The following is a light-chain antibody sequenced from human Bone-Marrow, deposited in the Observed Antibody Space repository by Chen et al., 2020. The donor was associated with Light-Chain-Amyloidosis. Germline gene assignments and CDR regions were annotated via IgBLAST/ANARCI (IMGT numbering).Light chain of an antibody. V-gene: IGLV2-14*01. CDR2: EVT. Sequence: QSALTQPASVSGSPGPSLPISCTGTSSDVGGENHVSGYQQHPDKAPKLMIYEVTNRPSWVPDRCSGSKADNTASLTISGLQTEDEADYFCSSYTITNTLVFGSGTRVTVL. CDR1: SSDVGGENH. J-gene: IGLJ1*01. CDR3: SSYTITNTLV.